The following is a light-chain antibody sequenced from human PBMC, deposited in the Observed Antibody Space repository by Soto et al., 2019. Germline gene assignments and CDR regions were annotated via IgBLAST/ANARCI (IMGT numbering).Light chain of an antibody. Sequence: ALTQPRSVSGSPGQSVTISCTGTSSDVGGYNYVSWYQQHPGKAPKLVIYDVSERPSGVPDRFSGSKSGNTASLTVSGLQADDEADYYCCSYAGSYTFYVFGTGTKVTVL. V-gene: IGLV2-11*01. CDR3: CSYAGSYTFYV. J-gene: IGLJ1*01. CDR2: DVS. CDR1: SSDVGGYNY.